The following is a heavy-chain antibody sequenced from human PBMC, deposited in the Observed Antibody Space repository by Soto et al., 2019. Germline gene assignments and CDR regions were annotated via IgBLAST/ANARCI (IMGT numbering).Heavy chain of an antibody. V-gene: IGHV1-58*01. D-gene: IGHD2-2*01. CDR3: AAEDPSYCSSTSCYASYGMDV. Sequence: GASVKVSGKASGFTFTSSAVQWVRQALGQRLEWIGWIVVGSGNTNYAQKFQERVTITRDMSTSTAYMELSSLRSEDTAVYYCAAEDPSYCSSTSCYASYGMDVWGQGTTVTVSS. CDR1: GFTFTSSA. CDR2: IVVGSGNT. J-gene: IGHJ6*02.